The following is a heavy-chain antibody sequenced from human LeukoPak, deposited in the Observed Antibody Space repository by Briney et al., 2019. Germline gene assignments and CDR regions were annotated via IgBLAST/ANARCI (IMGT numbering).Heavy chain of an antibody. Sequence: GGSLRLSCAASGFPFSSYGIHWVRQAPGKGLEWVAVIWYDGSTKYYAGSVKGRFTISRDNSKNTLYLQMNSLRAEDTAVYFCARSQSSSLIDYWGLGTLVTVSS. CDR3: ARSQSSSLIDY. J-gene: IGHJ4*02. CDR2: IWYDGSTK. CDR1: GFPFSSYG. V-gene: IGHV3-33*01. D-gene: IGHD6-13*01.